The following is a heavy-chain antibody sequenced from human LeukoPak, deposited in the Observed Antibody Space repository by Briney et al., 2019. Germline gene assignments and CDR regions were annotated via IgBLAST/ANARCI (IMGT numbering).Heavy chain of an antibody. D-gene: IGHD6-19*01. CDR2: ISSSSSYI. CDR3: VKDSAPYSNGWGFDY. V-gene: IGHV3-21*01. CDR1: GFTFSSYS. Sequence: KAGGSLRLSCAASGFTFSSYSMNWVRQAPGKGLEWVSSISSSSSYIYYADSVKGRFTISRDNAKNSLYLQMNSLRAEDTAVYYCVKDSAPYSNGWGFDYWGQGTLVTVSS. J-gene: IGHJ4*02.